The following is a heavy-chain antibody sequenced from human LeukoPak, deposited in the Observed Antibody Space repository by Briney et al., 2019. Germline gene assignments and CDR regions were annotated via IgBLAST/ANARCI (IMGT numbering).Heavy chain of an antibody. J-gene: IGHJ6*02. CDR3: AGDHGVGATTDGMDV. CDR1: GFTVSSNY. D-gene: IGHD1-26*01. V-gene: IGHV3-53*01. Sequence: PGGSLRLSCAASGFTVSSNYMSWVRQAPGKGLEWVSVIYSGGSTYYADSVKGRFTISRDNSKNTLYLQMNSLRAEDTAVYYCAGDHGVGATTDGMDVWGRGTTVTVSS. CDR2: IYSGGST.